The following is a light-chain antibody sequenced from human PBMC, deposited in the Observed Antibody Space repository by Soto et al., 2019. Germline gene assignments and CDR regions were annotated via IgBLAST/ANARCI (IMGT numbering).Light chain of an antibody. Sequence: AIRITQSPSSFSASTGDRVTIPCRASQGISSYLAWYQQKPGKATKLLIYAASTLQSGVPSRFSGSGSGTDFTLTISCLQSEDFANYYCQQYYSYHPWTFGQGTKVDIK. J-gene: IGKJ1*01. CDR3: QQYYSYHPWT. CDR1: QGISSY. V-gene: IGKV1-8*01. CDR2: AAS.